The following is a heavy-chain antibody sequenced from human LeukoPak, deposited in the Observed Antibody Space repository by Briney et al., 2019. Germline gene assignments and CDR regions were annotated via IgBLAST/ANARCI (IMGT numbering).Heavy chain of an antibody. CDR2: IYYSGST. CDR3: ARDSSSSPYFDY. Sequence: SETLSLTCTVSGGSISSSSYYWGWIRQRPGKGLEWIGSIYYSGSTYYNPSLKSRVTISVDTSKNQFSLKLSSVTAADTAVYYCARDSSSSPYFDYWGQGTLVTVSS. D-gene: IGHD6-13*01. CDR1: GGSISSSSYY. J-gene: IGHJ4*02. V-gene: IGHV4-39*02.